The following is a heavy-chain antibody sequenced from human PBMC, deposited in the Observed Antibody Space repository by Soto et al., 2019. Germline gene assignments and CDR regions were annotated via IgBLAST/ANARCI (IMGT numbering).Heavy chain of an antibody. Sequence: QVQLVESGGGVVQPGRSLRLSCAASGFTFSSYGMHWVRQAPGKGLEWVAVIWYDGSNKYYADSVKGRFTISRDNSKNTLYLQMNSLRAEDTAVYHCARDNHGDYVDAFDIWGRGRMVTVSS. J-gene: IGHJ3*02. CDR2: IWYDGSNK. CDR3: ARDNHGDYVDAFDI. V-gene: IGHV3-33*01. D-gene: IGHD4-17*01. CDR1: GFTFSSYG.